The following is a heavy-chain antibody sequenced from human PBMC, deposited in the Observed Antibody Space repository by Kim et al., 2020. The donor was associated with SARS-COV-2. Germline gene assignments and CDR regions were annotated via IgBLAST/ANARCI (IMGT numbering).Heavy chain of an antibody. V-gene: IGHV4-34*01. CDR3: ARARVTTFYYYYYGMDV. J-gene: IGHJ6*02. Sequence: TSRVTISVNTSKNQFPLKLSSVTAADTAVYYCARARVTTFYYYYYGMDVWGQGTTVTVSS. D-gene: IGHD4-17*01.